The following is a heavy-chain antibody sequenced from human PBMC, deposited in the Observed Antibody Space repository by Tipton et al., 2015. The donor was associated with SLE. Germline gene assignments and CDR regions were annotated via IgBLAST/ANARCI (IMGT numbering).Heavy chain of an antibody. CDR1: GGSISSSSYY. V-gene: IGHV4-39*07. Sequence: LRLSCTVSGGSISSSSYYWGWIRQPPGKGPEWIGSIYYSGSTYYNPSLKSRVTISVDTSKNQFSLKLSSVTAADTAVYYCARPLANAPYYFDYWGQGTLVTVSS. J-gene: IGHJ4*02. CDR2: IYYSGST. D-gene: IGHD1-1*01. CDR3: ARPLANAPYYFDY.